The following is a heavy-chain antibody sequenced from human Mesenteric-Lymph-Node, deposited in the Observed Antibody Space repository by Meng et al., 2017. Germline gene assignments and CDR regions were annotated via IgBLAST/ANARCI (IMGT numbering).Heavy chain of an antibody. CDR3: ARGRHDYGDYGDY. CDR2: IKQGGSEK. V-gene: IGHV3-7*01. J-gene: IGHJ4*02. Sequence: GGSLRLSCAASGFTFSDYYKNWVRQAPGKGLEWVANIKQGGSEKYYVDSVKGRFTISRDNAKNSLYLQMNSLRAEDTAVYYCARGRHDYGDYGDYWGQGTLVTVSS. D-gene: IGHD4-17*01. CDR1: GFTFSDYY.